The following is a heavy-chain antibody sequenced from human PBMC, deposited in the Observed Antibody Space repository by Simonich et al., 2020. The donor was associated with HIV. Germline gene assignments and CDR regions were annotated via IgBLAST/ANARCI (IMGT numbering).Heavy chain of an antibody. CDR2: ISSSRSYI. Sequence: EVQLVESGGGLVKPGGSLRLSCAASGFTFSSYSMKWVRQAPGNGQEWVSSISSSRSYIYYADSVKGRFTISRDKAKNSLYRQMNSLRAEDTAVYYCARDVRKGSSTSCSDYWGQGTLVTVSS. CDR1: GFTFSSYS. CDR3: ARDVRKGSSTSCSDY. J-gene: IGHJ4*02. V-gene: IGHV3-21*01. D-gene: IGHD2-2*01.